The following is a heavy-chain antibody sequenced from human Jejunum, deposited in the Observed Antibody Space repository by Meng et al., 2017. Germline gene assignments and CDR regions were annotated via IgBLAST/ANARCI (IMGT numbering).Heavy chain of an antibody. CDR1: GGSISDYY. CDR2: INDSGST. D-gene: IGHD4-11*01. J-gene: IGHJ4*02. Sequence: QVKLQQRGAGLWKPSETLSLTCAVYGGSISDYYWTWIRQPPGKGLEWNGEINDSGSTNYNPSLKSRVTISVDTSKSQFYLRVSSVTAADTAVYYCARGNEYSNYGADFWGQGTLVTVSS. CDR3: ARGNEYSNYGADF. V-gene: IGHV4-34*01.